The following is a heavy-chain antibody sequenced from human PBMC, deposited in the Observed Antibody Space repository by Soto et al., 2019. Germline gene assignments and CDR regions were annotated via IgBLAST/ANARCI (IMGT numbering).Heavy chain of an antibody. CDR1: GFTFSSYA. CDR2: VSGSGGST. Sequence: EVQLLESGGGLVQPGGSLRLSCAASGFTFSSYAMRWVRQAPGKGLEWVSAVSGSGGSTYYADSVKGRFTITRDNSKNTLYLQMTSLRAEDTALYSCARSGPGTYFDYWGQGTLVTVSS. CDR3: ARSGPGTYFDY. J-gene: IGHJ4*02. D-gene: IGHD3-3*01. V-gene: IGHV3-23*01.